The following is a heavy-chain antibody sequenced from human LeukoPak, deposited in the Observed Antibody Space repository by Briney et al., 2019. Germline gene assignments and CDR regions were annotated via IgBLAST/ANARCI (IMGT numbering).Heavy chain of an antibody. CDR1: GFTFSSYG. CDR2: ISYDGSNK. J-gene: IGHJ4*02. D-gene: IGHD1-26*01. Sequence: GRSLRLSCAASGFTFSSYGMHRVRQAPGKGLEWVAVISYDGSNKYYADSVKGRFTISRDNSKNTLYLQMNSLRAEDTAVYYCAKGAVWGSYLPLRYWGQGTLVTVSS. CDR3: AKGAVWGSYLPLRY. V-gene: IGHV3-30*18.